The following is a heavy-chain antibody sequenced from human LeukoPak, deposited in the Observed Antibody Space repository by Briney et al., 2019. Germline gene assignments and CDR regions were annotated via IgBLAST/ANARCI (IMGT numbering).Heavy chain of an antibody. J-gene: IGHJ4*02. CDR2: IHYDGSNK. Sequence: GGSLRLSCAASGFTFSSYGMQWVRQAPGKGLEWVAFIHYDGSNKYYANSVKGRFTISRDNSKNTLYLYMNSLRAEDTAVCYCAKDPSRGVRPYYFSSWGQGTLVTVSS. CDR1: GFTFSSYG. D-gene: IGHD3-10*01. CDR3: AKDPSRGVRPYYFSS. V-gene: IGHV3-30*02.